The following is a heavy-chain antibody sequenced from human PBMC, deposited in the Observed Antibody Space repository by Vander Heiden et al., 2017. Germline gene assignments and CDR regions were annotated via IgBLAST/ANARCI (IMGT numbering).Heavy chain of an antibody. CDR2: ISDSGRGT. Sequence: EVQLLESGGGLVPPGGSLRLSCAASGFTFSSYAMSWVRQAPGKGLEWVSAISDSGRGTFYADSVKGRFTISRDNSKNTLYLQMNSLRAEDTAVYYCAKGRGSSGWYDWGQGTLVTISS. CDR1: GFTFSSYA. D-gene: IGHD6-19*01. CDR3: AKGRGSSGWYD. V-gene: IGHV3-23*01. J-gene: IGHJ4*02.